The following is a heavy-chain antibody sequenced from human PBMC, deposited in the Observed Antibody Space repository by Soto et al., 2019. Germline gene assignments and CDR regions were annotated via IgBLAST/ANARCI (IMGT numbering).Heavy chain of an antibody. Sequence: QVQLVQSGAEVKKPGSSVKVSCKASGGTFSSYTISWVRQAPGQGLEWRGRIIPILGIANYAQKFQGRVTITADKSTSTAYMELSSLRSEDTAVYYCARSAPLYGYNGGLSAFDIWGQGTMVTVSS. CDR1: GGTFSSYT. CDR2: IIPILGIA. D-gene: IGHD5-12*01. V-gene: IGHV1-69*02. CDR3: ARSAPLYGYNGGLSAFDI. J-gene: IGHJ3*02.